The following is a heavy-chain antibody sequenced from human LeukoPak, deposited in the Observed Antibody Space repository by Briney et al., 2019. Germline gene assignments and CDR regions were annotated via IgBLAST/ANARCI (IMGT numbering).Heavy chain of an antibody. Sequence: GGSLRLSCAASGFTVSDNYMSWVRQAPGKGLEWVSIIYSGGNTFNADSVKGRFTISRDNSQNTVYLQMNSMRAEDTAVYYCASALAAASHTSFDHWGQGTLVTVSS. CDR3: ASALAAASHTSFDH. D-gene: IGHD6-13*01. V-gene: IGHV3-66*01. CDR1: GFTVSDNY. CDR2: IYSGGNT. J-gene: IGHJ4*02.